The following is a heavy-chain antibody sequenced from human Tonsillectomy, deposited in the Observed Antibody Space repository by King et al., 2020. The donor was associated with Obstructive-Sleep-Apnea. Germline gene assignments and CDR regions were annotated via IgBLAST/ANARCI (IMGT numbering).Heavy chain of an antibody. J-gene: IGHJ4*02. V-gene: IGHV4-39*07. Sequence: LQLQESGPGLVKPSETLSLTCPVSGASIRSSGYYWDWIRQPPGKGLEWIGAIFYTGRTYYNPSLKTRVTISVDTSKNQFSLKLNSVTAADTAVYYCARRLSVHYSDTNGHFDSWGQGTLVTVSS. CDR1: GASIRSSGYY. CDR2: IFYTGRT. CDR3: ARRLSVHYSDTNGHFDS. D-gene: IGHD3-22*01.